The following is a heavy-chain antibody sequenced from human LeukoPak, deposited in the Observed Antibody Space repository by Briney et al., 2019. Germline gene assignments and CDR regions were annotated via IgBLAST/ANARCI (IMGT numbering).Heavy chain of an antibody. CDR2: INPNSGGT. Sequence: ASVKVSCKVSGYTLTELSMHWVRQAPGKGLEWMGWINPNSGGTNYAQKFQGRVTMTRDTSISTAYMELSRLRSDDTAVYYCARVNWFDPWGQGTLVTVSS. V-gene: IGHV1-2*02. CDR3: ARVNWFDP. CDR1: GYTLTELS. J-gene: IGHJ5*02.